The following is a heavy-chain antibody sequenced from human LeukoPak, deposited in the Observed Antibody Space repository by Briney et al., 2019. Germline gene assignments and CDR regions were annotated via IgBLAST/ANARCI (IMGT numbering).Heavy chain of an antibody. Sequence: GGTLRLSCAASGFTFSTYEMNWVRQAPGKGLEWVSYISSSGNSIFYADSVQGRFTISRDNAKNSLYLQLNSLRAEDTAVYYCARQQYSTFWAMDCWGQGTLVTVSS. V-gene: IGHV3-48*03. D-gene: IGHD6-6*01. J-gene: IGHJ4*02. CDR1: GFTFSTYE. CDR3: ARQQYSTFWAMDC. CDR2: ISSSGNSI.